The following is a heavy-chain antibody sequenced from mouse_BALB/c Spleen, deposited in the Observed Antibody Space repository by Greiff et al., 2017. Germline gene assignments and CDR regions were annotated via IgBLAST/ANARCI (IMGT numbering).Heavy chain of an antibody. V-gene: IGHV7-3*02. J-gene: IGHJ1*01. CDR2: IRNKANGYTT. CDR3: AREEVYYGSSWYFDV. CDR1: GFTFTDYY. Sequence: EVKLEESGGGLVQPGGSLRLSCATSGFTFTDYYMSWVRQPPGKALEWLGFIRNKANGYTTEYSASVKGRFTISRDNSQSILYLQMNTLRAEDSATYYCAREEVYYGSSWYFDVWGAGTTVTVSS. D-gene: IGHD1-1*01.